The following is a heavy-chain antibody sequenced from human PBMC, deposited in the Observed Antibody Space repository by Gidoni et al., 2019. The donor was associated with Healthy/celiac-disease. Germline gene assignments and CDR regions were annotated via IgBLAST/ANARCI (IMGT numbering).Heavy chain of an antibody. J-gene: IGHJ4*02. CDR1: GGSSSRGGYY. CDR2: IYYSGST. D-gene: IGHD3-10*01. CDR3: VRCTGTDTTLDY. V-gene: IGHV4-31*03. Sequence: QVQLQESGPGRVKPSQTLSRTCTVSGGSSSRGGYYWSWIRQHPGKGLEWIGYIYYSGSTYYLPSLQRRVTISVDTSQNQFSLTLSSVTAADTAVYYCVRCTGTDTTLDYWGQGTLVTVSS.